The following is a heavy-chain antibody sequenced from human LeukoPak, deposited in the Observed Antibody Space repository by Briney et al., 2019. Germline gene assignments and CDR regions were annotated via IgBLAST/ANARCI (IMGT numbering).Heavy chain of an antibody. J-gene: IGHJ4*02. V-gene: IGHV3-20*04. CDR3: ATRVGATDLDY. CDR1: GFTFDEYA. D-gene: IGHD1-26*01. Sequence: GGSLRLSCAASGFTFDEYAMHWVRQAPGKGLEWVSGISGTGGRTYYADSVKGRFTISRDNAKNSLYLQMNSLRAEDTAVYYCATRVGATDLDYWGQGTLVTVSS. CDR2: ISGTGGRT.